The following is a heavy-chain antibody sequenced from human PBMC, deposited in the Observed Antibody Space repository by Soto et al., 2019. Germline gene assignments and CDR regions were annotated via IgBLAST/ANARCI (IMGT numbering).Heavy chain of an antibody. D-gene: IGHD3-10*01. V-gene: IGHV3-33*01. CDR2: IWYDGSNE. CDR3: ARASYASGSDYDY. Sequence: QVQLVESGGGVVQPGRSLRLSCAASGFSLSSYGMHWVRQAPGKGLEWVAVIWYDGSNEYYADSVKGRFTISRDISKNTLYLQMNSLRAEDTAVYYCARASYASGSDYDYCGRGTLVTVAS. J-gene: IGHJ4*02. CDR1: GFSLSSYG.